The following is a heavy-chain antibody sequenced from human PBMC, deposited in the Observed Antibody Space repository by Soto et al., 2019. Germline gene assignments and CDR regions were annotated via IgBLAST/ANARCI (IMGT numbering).Heavy chain of an antibody. CDR1: GYKFTTYG. CDR2: ISTYNGNT. J-gene: IGHJ6*02. D-gene: IGHD7-27*01. CDR3: ARGLGTNGLDV. V-gene: IGHV1-18*04. Sequence: QVQLLQSGAEVKKPGASVKVSCKASGYKFTTYGITWVRQAPGQGLEWLGGISTYNGNTDYAQNLQDRVTMTTETSPSTAYLEGRSLTSDDTAVYFCARGLGTNGLDVWGQGTTVTVSS.